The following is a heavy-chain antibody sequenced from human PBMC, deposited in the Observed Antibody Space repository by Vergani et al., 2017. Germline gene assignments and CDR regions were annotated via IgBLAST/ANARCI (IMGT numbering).Heavy chain of an antibody. CDR1: GGSISSYY. CDR2: IYYSGST. CDR3: ARGHYDSSGYYNY. J-gene: IGHJ4*02. D-gene: IGHD3-22*01. V-gene: IGHV4-59*08. Sequence: QVQLQESGPGLVKPSETLSLTCTVSGGSISSYYWSWIRQPPGKGLEWIGYIYYSGSTNYNPSLKSRVTISVDTSKNQFSLKLSSVTAADTAVYYCARGHYDSSGYYNYWGQGTLVTVSS.